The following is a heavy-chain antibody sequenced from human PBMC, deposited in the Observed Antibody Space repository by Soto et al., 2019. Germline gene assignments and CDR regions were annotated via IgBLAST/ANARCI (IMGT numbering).Heavy chain of an antibody. J-gene: IGHJ3*02. CDR2: ISYDGSNK. CDR1: GFTFKNHA. V-gene: IGHV3-30*18. CDR3: AKEGRSYDDFWSGSIGSFEI. Sequence: QGQLVESGGDAVQPGRSLRLSCVGSGFTFKNHAMHWVRLAPGQGLEWVAYISYDGSNKAYGDSVQGRFTISRDNSKNTVILQMNSLRVEDTGVFHCAKEGRSYDDFWSGSIGSFEIWGRGTTVTVSS. D-gene: IGHD3-3*01.